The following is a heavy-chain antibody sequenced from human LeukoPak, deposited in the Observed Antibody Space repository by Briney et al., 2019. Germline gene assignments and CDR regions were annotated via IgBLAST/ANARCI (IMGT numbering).Heavy chain of an antibody. CDR1: GFTFSTFA. D-gene: IGHD5-12*01. CDR3: AKAFSAYENWPPNWFDP. J-gene: IGHJ5*02. V-gene: IGHV3-23*01. CDR2: ISGSGGGT. Sequence: GGSLRLSCAASGFTFSTFAMSWVRQAPGKGLEWVSAISGSGGGTYYADSVKGRLTISRDNSKNTLYLQMSSLRAEDAAVYYCAKAFSAYENWPPNWFDPWGQGTLVTVSS.